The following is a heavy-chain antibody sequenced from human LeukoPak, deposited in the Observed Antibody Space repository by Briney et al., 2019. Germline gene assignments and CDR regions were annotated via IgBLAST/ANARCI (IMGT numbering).Heavy chain of an antibody. V-gene: IGHV4-31*03. Sequence: PSETLSLTCTVSGGSFSNGGYFWSCIRQHPGKGLEWIGSISYSGSTYYNPSLKSRVTISVDTPKNHFSLKLSSVTAADTAVYYCAREISGYDYVNSYFDYWGQGTLVTVSS. D-gene: IGHD5-12*01. CDR1: GGSFSNGGYF. CDR3: AREISGYDYVNSYFDY. CDR2: ISYSGST. J-gene: IGHJ4*02.